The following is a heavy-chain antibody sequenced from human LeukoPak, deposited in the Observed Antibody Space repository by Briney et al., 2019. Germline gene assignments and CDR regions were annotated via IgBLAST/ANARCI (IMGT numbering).Heavy chain of an antibody. CDR1: GYTFTSYG. J-gene: IGHJ5*02. CDR2: ISAYNGNT. D-gene: IGHD4-23*01. V-gene: IGHV1-18*01. Sequence: GASVKVSCKASGYTFTSYGISWVRRAPGQGLEWMGWISAYNGNTNYAQKLQGRVTMTTDTSTSTAYMELRSLRSDDTAVYYCAKDLRWDHPGLDPWGQGTLVIVSS. CDR3: AKDLRWDHPGLDP.